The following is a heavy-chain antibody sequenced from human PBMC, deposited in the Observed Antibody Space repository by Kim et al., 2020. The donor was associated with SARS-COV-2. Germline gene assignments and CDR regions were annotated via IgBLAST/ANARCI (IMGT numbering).Heavy chain of an antibody. CDR1: GASISSDVYY. V-gene: IGHV4-31*03. D-gene: IGHD1-26*01. Sequence: SETLSLTCTVSGASISSDVYYWSWIRQHPGKGLEWIGYIYYSGSTYYNPSLKSRVTISVDWSKNQLSLRLSSVTAADTAVYYCARGVELWYFDLWGRGTLVTVSS. CDR3: ARGVELWYFDL. J-gene: IGHJ2*01. CDR2: IYYSGST.